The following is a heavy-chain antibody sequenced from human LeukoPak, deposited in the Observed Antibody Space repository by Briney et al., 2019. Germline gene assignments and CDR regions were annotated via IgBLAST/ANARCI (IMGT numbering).Heavy chain of an antibody. CDR3: ARGSSGDAFDI. D-gene: IGHD3-10*01. V-gene: IGHV3-48*03. Sequence: GGSLRLSCAASGFTFSTHEMNWVRQAPGKGLEWVSYISSSGITMYYADSVKGRFTISRDNAKKSLYLQMNSLRAEDTAVYYCARGSSGDAFDIWGQRTMVTVSS. CDR1: GFTFSTHE. CDR2: ISSSGITM. J-gene: IGHJ3*02.